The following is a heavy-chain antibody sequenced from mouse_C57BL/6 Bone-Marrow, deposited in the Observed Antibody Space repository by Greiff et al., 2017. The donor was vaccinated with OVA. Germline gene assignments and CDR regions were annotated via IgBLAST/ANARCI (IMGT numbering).Heavy chain of an antibody. V-gene: IGHV1-50*01. J-gene: IGHJ2*01. CDR3: ARGFAY. CDR1: GYTFTSYW. CDR2: IDPSDSYT. Sequence: QVQLQQPGAELVKPRASVKLSCKASGYTFTSYWMQWVKQRPGQGLEWIGEIDPSDSYTNYNQKFKGKATLTVDTSSSTAYMQLSSLTSEDSAVYYCARGFAYWGQGTTLTVSS.